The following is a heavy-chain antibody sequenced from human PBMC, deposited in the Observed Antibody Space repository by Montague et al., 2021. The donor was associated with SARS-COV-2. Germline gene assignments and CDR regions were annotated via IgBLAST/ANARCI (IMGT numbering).Heavy chain of an antibody. J-gene: IGHJ4*02. CDR2: VHYTGGT. Sequence: SETLSLTCEVSGGSMSGYYWTWIRQSPGKGLEWIGYVHYTGGTKYNPSLKTRVTMSLDTPKNHFSLHLSSVTAADTAIYFCARAQNTCFISNCVYYFDVWGLGALVTVSS. V-gene: IGHV4-59*01. CDR1: GGSMSGYY. CDR3: ARAQNTCFISNCVYYFDV. D-gene: IGHD1-1*01.